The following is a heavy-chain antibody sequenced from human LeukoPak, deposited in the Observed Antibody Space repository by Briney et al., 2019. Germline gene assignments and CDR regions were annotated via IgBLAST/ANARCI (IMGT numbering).Heavy chain of an antibody. D-gene: IGHD3-22*01. Sequence: GGSLRLSCAASGFTFSKFWMSWVRQAPGKGLEWVSSISSSGDKTYYADSVRGRFTISRDNSKNTLYLQMNSLRVEDTALYYCAKGPYYDSTEYFHPWGQGTLVTVSS. V-gene: IGHV3-23*01. CDR1: GFTFSKFW. CDR2: ISSSGDKT. J-gene: IGHJ1*01. CDR3: AKGPYYDSTEYFHP.